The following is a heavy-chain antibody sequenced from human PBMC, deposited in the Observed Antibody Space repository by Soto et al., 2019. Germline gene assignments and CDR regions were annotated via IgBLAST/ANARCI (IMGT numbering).Heavy chain of an antibody. D-gene: IGHD4-17*01. CDR2: ISTYSGNA. CDR3: AKRTSGTTWGESDY. CDR1: GYIFSDYG. Sequence: QVHVVQSGAEVKKPGDSVKVSCKTSGYIFSDYGINWVRQAPGQGLVWMGWISTYSGNANLAQKFEGRVTMTTDASTRTAYMELRSLRSDDTAVYYCAKRTSGTTWGESDYWGQGTLVTVSS. V-gene: IGHV1-18*04. J-gene: IGHJ4*02.